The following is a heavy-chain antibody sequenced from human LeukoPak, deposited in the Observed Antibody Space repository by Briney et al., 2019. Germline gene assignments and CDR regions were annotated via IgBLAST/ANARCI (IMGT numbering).Heavy chain of an antibody. D-gene: IGHD4-17*01. V-gene: IGHV1-3*01. CDR3: ARLTVTPYYFDY. CDR2: INVGNGNT. J-gene: IGHJ4*02. CDR1: GYTFTSYA. Sequence: GASVKVSWKASGYTFTSYAIHWVRQAPAQSPEWMGWINVGNGNTKYSQKFQGRVTITRDTSASTAYMELSSLRSEDTAVYYCARLTVTPYYFDYWGQGTLVTVSS.